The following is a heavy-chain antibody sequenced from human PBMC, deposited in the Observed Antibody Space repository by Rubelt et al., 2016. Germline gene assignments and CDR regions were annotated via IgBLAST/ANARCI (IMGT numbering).Heavy chain of an antibody. CDR2: IYYSGNI. D-gene: IGHD5-18*01. CDR1: GGSISSSSCY. CDR3: ARDLGQDVGYSYGYDY. V-gene: IGHV4-39*07. Sequence: QLQLQESGPGLVKPSETLSLTCTVSGGSISSSSCYWGWIRQPPWQGLEWIGNIYYSGNIYYTPSLKSRVTISVDTSKNQFSRKWGTVTAADTAVYYCARDLGQDVGYSYGYDYWGQGTLVTVSS. J-gene: IGHJ4*02.